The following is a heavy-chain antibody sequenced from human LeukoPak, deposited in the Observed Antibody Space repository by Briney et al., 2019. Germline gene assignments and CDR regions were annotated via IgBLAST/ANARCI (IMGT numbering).Heavy chain of an antibody. J-gene: IGHJ5*02. CDR1: GGSFSGYY. V-gene: IGHV4-34*01. CDR3: ARVLAAAGNNWFDP. Sequence: PSETLSLTCAVYGGSFSGYYWSWIRRPPGKGLEWIGEINHSGSTNYNPSLKSRVTISVDTSKNQFSLKLSSVTAADTAVYYCARVLAAAGNNWFDPWGQGTLVTVSS. D-gene: IGHD6-13*01. CDR2: INHSGST.